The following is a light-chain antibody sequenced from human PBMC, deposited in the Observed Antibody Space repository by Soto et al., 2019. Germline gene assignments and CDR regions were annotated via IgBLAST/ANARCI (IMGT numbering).Light chain of an antibody. CDR1: QNVFSN. J-gene: IGKJ5*01. CDR3: QQRSTWYT. V-gene: IGKV3-11*01. CDR2: AES. Sequence: EVVMTQSPATLSVSPGESVTLSCRASQNVFSNLAWYQQKPGQPPRLLIYAESTRASGVPARFSGSGSGTDFTLTISSLEPEDFAVYYCQQRSTWYTFGQGTRLEI.